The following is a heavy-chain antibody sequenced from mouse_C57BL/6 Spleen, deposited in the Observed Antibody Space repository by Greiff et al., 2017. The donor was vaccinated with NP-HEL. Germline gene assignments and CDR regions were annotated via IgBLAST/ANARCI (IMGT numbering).Heavy chain of an antibody. V-gene: IGHV1-81*01. CDR3: ARRGTTVVYYYAMDY. J-gene: IGHJ4*01. Sequence: QVHVKQSGAELARPGASVKLSCKASGYTFTSYGISWVKQRTGQGLEWIGEIYPRSGNTYYNEKFKGKATLTADKSSSTAYMELRSLTSEDSAVYFCARRGTTVVYYYAMDYWGQGTSVTVSS. CDR1: GYTFTSYG. CDR2: IYPRSGNT. D-gene: IGHD1-1*01.